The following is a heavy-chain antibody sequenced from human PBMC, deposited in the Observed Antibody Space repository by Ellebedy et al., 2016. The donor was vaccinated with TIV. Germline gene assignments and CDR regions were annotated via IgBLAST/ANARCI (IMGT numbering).Heavy chain of an antibody. D-gene: IGHD3-9*01. Sequence: SETLSLTCTVSGGSMNSYYWGWIRQPPGKGMEWIGYIDYSGSTNYSPSLKSQVPMSVDTATNQFSLTLRSVSAADTALYYCARVIAQYEYYEILTGYYWFDPWGLGTLVTVSS. CDR1: GGSMNSYY. V-gene: IGHV4-59*12. J-gene: IGHJ5*01. CDR2: IDYSGST. CDR3: ARVIAQYEYYEILTGYYWFDP.